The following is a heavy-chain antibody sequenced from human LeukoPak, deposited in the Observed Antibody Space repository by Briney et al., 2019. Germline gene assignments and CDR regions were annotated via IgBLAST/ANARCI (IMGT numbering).Heavy chain of an antibody. CDR2: ISTSSRYI. CDR3: ARADCSGSTCYLQRIWFDP. D-gene: IGHD2-2*01. V-gene: IGHV3-21*01. J-gene: IGHJ5*02. Sequence: GGSLRLSCAASGFTFSSFDMNWVRQAPGKGLEWVSSISTSSRYIYYRDSVKGRFTISRDDAKNSLYLQMNSLRVEDTAVYYCARADCSGSTCYLQRIWFDPWGQGTLVTVSS. CDR1: GFTFSSFD.